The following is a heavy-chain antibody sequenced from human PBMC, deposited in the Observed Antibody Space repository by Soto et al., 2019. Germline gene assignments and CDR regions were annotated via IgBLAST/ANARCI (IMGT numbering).Heavy chain of an antibody. J-gene: IGHJ5*02. CDR1: VYTFTSYG. CDR2: ISAYNGNT. V-gene: IGHV1-18*01. Sequence: SVKVSCKASVYTFTSYGISWVRQAPGQGLEWMGWISAYNGNTNYAQKLQGRVTMTTDTSTSTAYMELRSLRSDDTAVYYCARDRAAWNWFDPWGQGTLVTGSS. CDR3: ARDRAAWNWFDP. D-gene: IGHD6-13*01.